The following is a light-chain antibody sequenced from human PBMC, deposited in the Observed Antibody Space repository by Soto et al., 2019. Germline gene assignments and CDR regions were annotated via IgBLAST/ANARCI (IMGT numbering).Light chain of an antibody. CDR3: QQYHSHPWT. CDR2: GAS. CDR1: QSLSSW. Sequence: DIPMTQSPSTLSACVGDRVTITCRATQSLSSWLAWYQQKPGKAPNLLIYGASSLQSGVPSRFSGSGSGTDFTLTISGLQPDDFATYYCQQYHSHPWTFGQGTKVEFK. V-gene: IGKV1-5*01. J-gene: IGKJ1*01.